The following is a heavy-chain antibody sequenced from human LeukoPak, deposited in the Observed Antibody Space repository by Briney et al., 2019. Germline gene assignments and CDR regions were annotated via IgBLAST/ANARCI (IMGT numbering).Heavy chain of an antibody. D-gene: IGHD3-10*01. CDR2: IYYSGST. CDR1: GGSISSSSYY. J-gene: IGHJ5*02. V-gene: IGHV4-39*01. CDR3: ARQSGYYGSGSIPP. Sequence: SETLSLTCTVSGGSISSSSYYWGWIRQPPGKGLEWIGSIYYSGSTYYNPSLKSRVTISVDTSKNQFSLKLSSVTAADTAVYYCARQSGYYGSGSIPPWGQGTLVTVSS.